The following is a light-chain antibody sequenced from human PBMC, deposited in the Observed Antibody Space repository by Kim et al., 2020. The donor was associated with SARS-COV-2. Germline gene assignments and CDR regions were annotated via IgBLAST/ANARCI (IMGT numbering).Light chain of an antibody. CDR1: QSVSTN. J-gene: IGKJ1*01. CDR3: QQYNNFRT. V-gene: IGKV3-15*01. CDR2: GTS. Sequence: SVSPGKKATLSCRASQSVSTNVAWYQQKPGQAPRLLMYGTSTRATGIPGRFSGSGSGTEFTLTISSLQSEDFAVYYCQQYNNFRTFGQGTKVDIK.